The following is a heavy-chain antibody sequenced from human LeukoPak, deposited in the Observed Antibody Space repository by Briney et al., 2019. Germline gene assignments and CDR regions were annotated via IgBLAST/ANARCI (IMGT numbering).Heavy chain of an antibody. CDR2: INPNSGGT. J-gene: IGHJ3*02. CDR1: GYTFTGYY. V-gene: IGHV1-2*06. CDR3: ARVKSIQPFFTHAFDI. Sequence: ASVKVSCKASGYTFTGYYMHWVRQAPGQGLEWMGRINPNSGGTNYAQKFQGRVTMTRDTSISTAHMELSRLRSDDTAVYYCARVKSIQPFFTHAFDIWGQGTMVTVSS. D-gene: IGHD2-15*01.